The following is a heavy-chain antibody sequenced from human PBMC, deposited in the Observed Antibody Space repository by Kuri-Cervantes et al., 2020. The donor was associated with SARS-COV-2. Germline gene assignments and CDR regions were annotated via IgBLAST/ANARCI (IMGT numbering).Heavy chain of an antibody. CDR1: GGSFSGYY. J-gene: IGHJ5*02. Sequence: SETLSLTCAVYGGSFSGYYWSWIRQPPEKGLEWIGEINHSGSTNYNPSLKSRVTISVDTYKNQFSLKLSSVTAADTAVYYCARVKGIVLIDWFDPWGQGTLVTVSS. D-gene: IGHD2-8*01. V-gene: IGHV4-34*01. CDR2: INHSGST. CDR3: ARVKGIVLIDWFDP.